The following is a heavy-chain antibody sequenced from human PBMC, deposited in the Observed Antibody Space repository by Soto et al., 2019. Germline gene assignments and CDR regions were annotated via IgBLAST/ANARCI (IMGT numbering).Heavy chain of an antibody. Sequence: PGGSLRLSCAASGFTFSSYAMHWVRQAPGKGLEWVAVISYDGSNKYYADSVKGRFTISRDNSKNTLYLQMNSLRAEDTAVYYCARDLRIYDSSGYYGYWGQGTLVTVSS. CDR3: ARDLRIYDSSGYYGY. CDR2: ISYDGSNK. V-gene: IGHV3-30-3*01. CDR1: GFTFSSYA. J-gene: IGHJ4*02. D-gene: IGHD3-22*01.